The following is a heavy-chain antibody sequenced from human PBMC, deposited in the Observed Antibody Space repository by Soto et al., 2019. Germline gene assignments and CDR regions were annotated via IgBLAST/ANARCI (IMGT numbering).Heavy chain of an antibody. CDR3: AKDPCSSTSCYNRFDP. CDR2: ISGSGGST. CDR1: GFTFSSYA. J-gene: IGHJ5*02. D-gene: IGHD2-2*01. V-gene: IGHV3-23*01. Sequence: PGGSLRHSCAASGFTFSSYAMSWVRQAPGKGLEWVSAISGSGGSTYYADSVKGRFTISRDNSKNTLYLQMNSLRAEDTAVYYCAKDPCSSTSCYNRFDPWGQGTLVTVSS.